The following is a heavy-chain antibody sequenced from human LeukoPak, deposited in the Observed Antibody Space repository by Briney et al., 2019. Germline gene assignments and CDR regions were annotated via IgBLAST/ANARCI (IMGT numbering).Heavy chain of an antibody. J-gene: IGHJ4*02. CDR2: IYHSGST. CDR1: GVSISSGGYS. Sequence: PSQTLSLTCAVSGVSISSGGYSWSWLRQPPGMGLEWIGYIYHSGSTYYNPSLKSRVTISVDRSKNQFSLKLSSVTAADTAVYYCARGVTMVRGVIMVYFDYWGQGTLVTVSS. CDR3: ARGVTMVRGVIMVYFDY. D-gene: IGHD3-10*01. V-gene: IGHV4-30-2*01.